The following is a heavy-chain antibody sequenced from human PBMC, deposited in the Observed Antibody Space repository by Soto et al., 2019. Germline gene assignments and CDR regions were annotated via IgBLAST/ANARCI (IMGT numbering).Heavy chain of an antibody. D-gene: IGHD6-19*01. CDR1: GYTFTDDY. CDR2: INPKNCVT. CDR3: ASGALTVANWFDP. Sequence: QVQLVQSGAEVTKPGASVKVSCKASGYTFTDDYMNSVRQAPGQGLEWMGWINPKNCVTNYAQKFQGRVTMTRDTSISTAYMDLSRLRSDDTALYYCASGALTVANWFDPWGQGTQVPVSS. J-gene: IGHJ5*02. V-gene: IGHV1-2*02.